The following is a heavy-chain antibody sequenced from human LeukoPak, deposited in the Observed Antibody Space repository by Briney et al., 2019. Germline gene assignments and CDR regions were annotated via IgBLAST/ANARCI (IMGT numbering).Heavy chain of an antibody. D-gene: IGHD6-25*01. Sequence: SETLSLTCAVYGGSFSGYYWSWIRQPPGKGLEWIGEINHSGSTNYNPSLKSRVTISVDTSKNQFSLKLSSVTAADTAVYYCARTEQRLFDYWGQGTLVTVSS. V-gene: IGHV4-34*01. CDR3: ARTEQRLFDY. CDR1: GGSFSGYY. CDR2: INHSGST. J-gene: IGHJ4*02.